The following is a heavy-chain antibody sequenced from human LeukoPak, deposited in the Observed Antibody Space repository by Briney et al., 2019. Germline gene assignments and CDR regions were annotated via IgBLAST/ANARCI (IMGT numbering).Heavy chain of an antibody. Sequence: GGSLRLSCAASGFTFSSYATSWVRQAPGKGLEWVSAISGSGGSTYYADSVKGRFTISRDNSKNTLYLQMNSLRAEDTAVYYCAKDLLWFGGTGGMDVWGKGTTVTVSS. CDR2: ISGSGGST. J-gene: IGHJ6*03. CDR1: GFTFSSYA. CDR3: AKDLLWFGGTGGMDV. D-gene: IGHD3-10*01. V-gene: IGHV3-23*01.